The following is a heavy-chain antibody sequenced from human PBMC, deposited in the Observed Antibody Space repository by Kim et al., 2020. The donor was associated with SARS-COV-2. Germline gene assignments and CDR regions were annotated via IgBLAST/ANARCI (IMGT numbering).Heavy chain of an antibody. CDR3: ARGGGSQKSDF. J-gene: IGHJ4*02. Sequence: YYAESVKGRFTISRDNSRNTRYLQMNALRVEDTAIYYCARGGGSQKSDFWGQGTLVTVSS. V-gene: IGHV3-23*03. D-gene: IGHD1-26*01.